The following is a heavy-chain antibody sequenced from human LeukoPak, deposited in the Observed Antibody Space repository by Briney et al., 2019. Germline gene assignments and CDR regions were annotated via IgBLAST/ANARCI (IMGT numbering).Heavy chain of an antibody. D-gene: IGHD1-26*01. CDR3: ARHIYSGSYYASGDY. CDR2: IYPGDSDT. J-gene: IGHJ4*02. CDR1: GYSFTSYW. Sequence: GESLKISCKGSGYSFTSYWIGWVRQMPGKGLEWMGIIYPGDSDTRYSPSFQGQVTISADKSISTAYLQWSSLKASDTAMYYCARHIYSGSYYASGDYWGQGSLVTVSS. V-gene: IGHV5-51*01.